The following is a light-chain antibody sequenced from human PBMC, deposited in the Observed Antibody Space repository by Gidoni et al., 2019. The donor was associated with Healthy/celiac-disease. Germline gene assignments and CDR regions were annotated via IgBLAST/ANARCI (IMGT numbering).Light chain of an antibody. CDR1: QSISSW. CDR3: QQYNSYST. V-gene: IGKV1-5*03. CDR2: KAS. J-gene: IGKJ2*01. Sequence: DTQMTQSPSTLSASVGDRVTITSRASQSISSWLAWYQQKPGKAPKLLSYKASSLESGVPSRFSGSGSGTEFTLTISSLQPDDFATYYCQQYNSYSTFGQGTKLEIK.